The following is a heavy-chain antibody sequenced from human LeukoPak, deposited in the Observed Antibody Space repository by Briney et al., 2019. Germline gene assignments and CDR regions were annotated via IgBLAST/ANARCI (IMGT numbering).Heavy chain of an antibody. D-gene: IGHD3-22*01. CDR2: IIPIFGTA. CDR1: GGTFSSYA. CDR3: ARDSGSSGYYYVGWFDP. V-gene: IGHV1-69*13. J-gene: IGHJ5*02. Sequence: ASVKVSCKASGGTFSSYAISWVRQAPGQGLEWMGGIIPIFGTANYAQKFQGRVTITADESTSTAYMELSSLRSEDTAVYYCARDSGSSGYYYVGWFDPWGQGTLVTASS.